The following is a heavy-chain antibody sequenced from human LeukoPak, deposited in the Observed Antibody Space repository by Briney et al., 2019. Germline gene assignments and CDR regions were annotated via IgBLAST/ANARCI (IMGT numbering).Heavy chain of an antibody. D-gene: IGHD3-3*01. CDR1: GYTFTCYY. CDR3: AGGYYDFWSGPPSGY. V-gene: IGHV1-46*01. J-gene: IGHJ4*02. CDR2: INPSGGST. Sequence: ASVKVSCTASGYTFTCYYMHWVRQAPGQGLEWMGIINPSGGSTSYAQKFQGRVTMTRDMSTSTVYMELSSLRSEDTAVYYCAGGYYDFWSGPPSGYWGQGTLVTVSS.